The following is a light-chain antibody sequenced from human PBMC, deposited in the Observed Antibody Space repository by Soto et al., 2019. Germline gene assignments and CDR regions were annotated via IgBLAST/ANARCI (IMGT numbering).Light chain of an antibody. V-gene: IGKV1-39*01. CDR1: QSISSY. CDR2: AAS. Sequence: DIQRTQSPSSLSASVGDRVTITCRASQSISSYLNWYQQKPGKAPKLLIYAASSLQSGVPSSFSGSGSGTDFTLTISSLQPEDFATYYCQQSYSTPRTFGQGTKVDIK. J-gene: IGKJ1*01. CDR3: QQSYSTPRT.